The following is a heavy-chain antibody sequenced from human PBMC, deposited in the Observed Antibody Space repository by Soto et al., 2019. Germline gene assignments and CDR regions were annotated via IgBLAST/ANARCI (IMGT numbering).Heavy chain of an antibody. Sequence: QVQLVESGGGVVQPGRSLRLSCAASGFTFSSYAMHWVRQAPGKGLEWVAVISYDGSNKYYADSVKGRFTISRDNSKNTLYLQMNSLRAEDTAVYYCARVKYSYGYVLAYYFDYWGQGTLVTVSS. CDR2: ISYDGSNK. V-gene: IGHV3-30-3*01. CDR3: ARVKYSYGYVLAYYFDY. D-gene: IGHD5-18*01. J-gene: IGHJ4*02. CDR1: GFTFSSYA.